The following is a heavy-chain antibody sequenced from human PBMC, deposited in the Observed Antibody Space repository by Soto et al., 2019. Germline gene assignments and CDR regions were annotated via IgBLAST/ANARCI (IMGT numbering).Heavy chain of an antibody. CDR2: INSNGGVT. V-gene: IGHV3-64D*06. D-gene: IGHD5-12*01. Sequence: PGGSLRLSCAASGVTFSSYSMYWVRQAPGKGLEYVSAINSNGGVTYYADSVKGRFTISRDNSKNTLYLQMSSLRAEDTAVYYCVKDQGGYSGYVFDYWGQGTLVTVSS. CDR1: GVTFSSYS. J-gene: IGHJ4*02. CDR3: VKDQGGYSGYVFDY.